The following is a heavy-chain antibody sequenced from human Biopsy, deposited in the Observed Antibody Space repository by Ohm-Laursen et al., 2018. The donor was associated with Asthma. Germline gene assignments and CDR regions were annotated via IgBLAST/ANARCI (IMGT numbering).Heavy chain of an antibody. V-gene: IGHV1-69*13. CDR1: GGTFNTYV. J-gene: IGHJ4*02. CDR2: INSVFGTT. CDR3: ARKAGSCISRTCYSLDF. D-gene: IGHD2-2*01. Sequence: VKVSCTSLGGTFNTYVIGWVRQAPGQGLEWMGGINSVFGTTTYPQKFQDRVTITADDSTSTVYMELSSPRSEDTAVYYCARKAGSCISRTCYSLDFWGQGTLVTVSS.